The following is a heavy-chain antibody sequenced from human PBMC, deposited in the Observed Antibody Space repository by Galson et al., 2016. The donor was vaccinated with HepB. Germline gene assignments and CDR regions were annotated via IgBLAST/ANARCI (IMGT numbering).Heavy chain of an antibody. CDR1: GYSFTGYW. D-gene: IGHD1-26*01. CDR2: IHPGDSDT. J-gene: IGHJ4*02. Sequence: QSGAEVKKPGESLKISCKASGYSFTGYWIGWVRRRPGKGLEWMGIIHPGDSDTRYSPSFQGQVTIPADKSITTAYLQWRSLKASDTAMYYWARELDHSGSYLAAFDYWGQGTLVTVSS. V-gene: IGHV5-51*01. CDR3: ARELDHSGSYLAAFDY.